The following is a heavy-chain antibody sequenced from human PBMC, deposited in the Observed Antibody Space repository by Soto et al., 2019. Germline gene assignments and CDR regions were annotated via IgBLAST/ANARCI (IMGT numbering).Heavy chain of an antibody. CDR2: VRYTGTT. CDR3: ARHDYDDYVNPFDY. Sequence: SETLSLTCSVSGGPIHTHYWGWLRQPPGKGLEWIGYVRYTGTTNYNPSLRSRVTISVDTSKNLLSLKLVSLTAADMAVYYCARHDYDDYVNPFDYWGQGTLVTVSS. V-gene: IGHV4-59*11. D-gene: IGHD4-17*01. CDR1: GGPIHTHY. J-gene: IGHJ4*02.